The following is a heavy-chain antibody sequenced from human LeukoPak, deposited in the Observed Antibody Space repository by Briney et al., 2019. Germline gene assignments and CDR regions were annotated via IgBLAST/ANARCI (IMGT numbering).Heavy chain of an antibody. Sequence: PGGSLRPSCATSGFTFRDYEMSWVRQAPGKGLEWVSYISSSGATIYYADSVKGRFTTSRDKAKNSVHLQMNSLRAEDTAVYYCARDPVGYYYAMDVWGQGTTVTVSS. J-gene: IGHJ6*02. V-gene: IGHV3-48*03. CDR2: ISSSGATI. CDR1: GFTFRDYE. D-gene: IGHD1-26*01. CDR3: ARDPVGYYYAMDV.